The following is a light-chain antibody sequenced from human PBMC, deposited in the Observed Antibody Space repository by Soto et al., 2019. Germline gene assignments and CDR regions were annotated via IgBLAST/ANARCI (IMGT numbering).Light chain of an antibody. CDR1: QSISTY. CDR2: TTS. Sequence: IQMTQSPSSLSASVGDRVTITCRSSQSISTYLNWYQQKPGKAPNLLIYTTSNLESGVPSRFSGSGSGTDFTLTINSLQPEDFATYDCQQSYITPRPFGLGTKVDI. CDR3: QQSYITPRP. V-gene: IGKV1-39*01. J-gene: IGKJ1*01.